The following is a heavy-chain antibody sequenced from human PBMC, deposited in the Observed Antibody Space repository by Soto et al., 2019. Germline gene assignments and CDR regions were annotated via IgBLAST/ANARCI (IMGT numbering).Heavy chain of an antibody. J-gene: IGHJ4*02. CDR3: ARALSGTVTHYTTDF. CDR2: ISYDGVHK. Sequence: QVQLVESGGGVVQPGRSLRLSCAASGFTFSNYALNWVRQAPGKGLEWVAVISYDGVHKYYADSVKGRFTISRDNPKNPVYLQMDSLIPDDTATYYCARALSGTVTHYTTDFWGQGTLVIVSS. V-gene: IGHV3-30-3*01. CDR1: GFTFSNYA. D-gene: IGHD4-17*01.